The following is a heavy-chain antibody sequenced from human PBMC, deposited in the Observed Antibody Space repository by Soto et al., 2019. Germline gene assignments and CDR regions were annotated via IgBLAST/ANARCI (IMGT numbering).Heavy chain of an antibody. V-gene: IGHV3-30*18. CDR3: AKNCDTAADCSYYHSYGTEV. Sequence: QPGGSARLSCASSVFTFSSYCMHWVGQCPGKGLEWVAVISYDGSNKYYADSVKGRFTISRDNSKNTLYLQMNSLRAEDTAVYYCAKNCDTAADCSYYHSYGTEVWGQGTLVTVSS. CDR1: VFTFSSYC. J-gene: IGHJ6*01. D-gene: IGHD5-18*01. CDR2: ISYDGSNK.